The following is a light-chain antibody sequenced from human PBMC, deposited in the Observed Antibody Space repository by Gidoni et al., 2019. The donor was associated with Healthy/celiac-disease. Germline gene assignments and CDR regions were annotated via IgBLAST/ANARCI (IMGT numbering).Light chain of an antibody. CDR2: EVS. CDR1: SSDVGSYNL. J-gene: IGLJ2*01. Sequence: SGSPGQSITISCTGTSSDVGSYNLVSWYQQHPGKAPKLMIYEVSKRPSGVSNRFSGSKSGNTASLTISGLQAEDDADYYCCSYAGSSTVVFGGGTKLTVL. CDR3: CSYAGSSTVV. V-gene: IGLV2-23*02.